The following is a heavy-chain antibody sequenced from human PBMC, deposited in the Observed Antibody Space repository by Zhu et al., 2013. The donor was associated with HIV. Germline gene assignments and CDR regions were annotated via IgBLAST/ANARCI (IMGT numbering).Heavy chain of an antibody. CDR1: GGTFSSYT. D-gene: IGHD2-2*01. J-gene: IGHJ4*01. CDR3: AREVAGGCSSTSCNGAPHLYY. V-gene: IGHV1-69*08. CDR2: IIPILGIA. Sequence: QVQLVQSGAEVKKPGSSVKVSCKASGGTFSSYTISWVRQAPGQGLEWMGRIIPILGIANYAQKFQGRVTITADKSTSTAYMELSSLRSEDTAVYYCAREVAGGCSSTSCNGAPHLYYWADGTVRDRLL.